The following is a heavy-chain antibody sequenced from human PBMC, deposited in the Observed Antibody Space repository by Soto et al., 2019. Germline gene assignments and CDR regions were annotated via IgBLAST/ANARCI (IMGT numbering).Heavy chain of an antibody. CDR3: GRDDVHCSGGRCYGVPMDV. J-gene: IGHJ6*03. D-gene: IGHD2-15*01. CDR2: IQSGGST. V-gene: IGHV3-66*01. Sequence: EVQLVESGGGLVQPGGSLRLSCAASGFTVSSNYMSWVRQAPGKGLEWVSLIQSGGSTYYAGSVKGRFTISRDNSKNTLFLKINGRRAEDTAVYYWGRDDVHCSGGRCYGVPMDVWGKGTPVPVSS. CDR1: GFTVSSNY.